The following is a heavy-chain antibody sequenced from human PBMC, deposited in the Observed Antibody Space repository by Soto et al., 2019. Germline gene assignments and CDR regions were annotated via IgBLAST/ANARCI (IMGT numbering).Heavy chain of an antibody. Sequence: GGSLRLSCAASGFTFSSYGMHWVRQAPGKGLEWVAVISYDGSNKYYADSVKGRFTISRDNSKNTLYLQMNSLRAEDTAVYYCARDGFDFWSGYYYYYYGMDVRGQGTTVTVSS. J-gene: IGHJ6*02. CDR2: ISYDGSNK. V-gene: IGHV3-30*03. D-gene: IGHD3-3*01. CDR1: GFTFSSYG. CDR3: ARDGFDFWSGYYYYYYGMDV.